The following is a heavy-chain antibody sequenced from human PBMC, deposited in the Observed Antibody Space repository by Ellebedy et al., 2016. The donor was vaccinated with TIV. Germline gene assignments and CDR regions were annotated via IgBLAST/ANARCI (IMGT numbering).Heavy chain of an antibody. CDR1: GFTFRNYW. V-gene: IGHV3-7*03. J-gene: IGHJ4*02. CDR2: IKQDGSEK. Sequence: PGGSLRLSCAASGFTFRNYWMTWVRQAPGKGPECVANIKQDGSEKYYVDSVKGRFTISRDNAKNSLYLQMNSLRGEDTAVYFCARSRGVSYWGQGTLVTVSS. CDR3: ARSRGVSY. D-gene: IGHD2-8*01.